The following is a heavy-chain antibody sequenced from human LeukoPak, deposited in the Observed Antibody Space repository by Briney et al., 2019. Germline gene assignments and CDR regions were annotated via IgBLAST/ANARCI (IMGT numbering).Heavy chain of an antibody. CDR1: GYTFTSYG. CDR3: ARDRGNYYDSSGYLDAFDI. J-gene: IGHJ3*02. Sequence: ASVKVSCKASGYTFTSYGISWVRQAPGQGLEWMGWISAYNGNTNYAQKLQGRVTMTTDTSTSTAYMELRSLRSDDTAAYYCARDRGNYYDSSGYLDAFDIWGQGTMVTVSS. D-gene: IGHD3-22*01. CDR2: ISAYNGNT. V-gene: IGHV1-18*01.